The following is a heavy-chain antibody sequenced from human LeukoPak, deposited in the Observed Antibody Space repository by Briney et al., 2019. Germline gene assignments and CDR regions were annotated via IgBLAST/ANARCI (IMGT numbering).Heavy chain of an antibody. CDR2: IYSGGST. D-gene: IGHD2-2*02. Sequence: GVPLRLSCGASGFTLSSNYRSWVRGARGKGVEWVSVIYSGGSTYYADSVKGRFTISRDNSKNTLSLQMNNLRAEDTGVYYCAKASPPIVVVPAAIGYWGQGTLVTVSS. V-gene: IGHV3-66*01. CDR1: GFTLSSNY. CDR3: AKASPPIVVVPAAIGY. J-gene: IGHJ4*02.